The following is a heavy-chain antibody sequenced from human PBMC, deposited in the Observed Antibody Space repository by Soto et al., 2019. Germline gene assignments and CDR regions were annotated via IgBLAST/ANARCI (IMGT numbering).Heavy chain of an antibody. CDR1: GCSFSSYT. V-gene: IGHV1-18*01. CDR2: IIPYNGKT. CDR3: ARDEYCSGGSCIAFDI. D-gene: IGHD2-15*01. Sequence: ASVKVSCKASGCSFSSYTISCVRQAPRQGLEWMGWIIPYNGKTNYAQKLQGRVTMTTDTSTSTAYMELRSLRSDDTAVYYCARDEYCSGGSCIAFDIWGQGTMVTVSS. J-gene: IGHJ3*02.